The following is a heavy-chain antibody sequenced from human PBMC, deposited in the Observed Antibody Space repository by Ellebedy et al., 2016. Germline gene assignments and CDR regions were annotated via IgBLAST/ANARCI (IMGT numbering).Heavy chain of an antibody. CDR1: GGSITSHY. D-gene: IGHD6-19*01. V-gene: IGHV4-59*11. CDR2: VFHTGTT. J-gene: IGHJ3*01. CDR3: AKWNGGWYAFEV. Sequence: SETLSLTCTVSGGSITSHYWNWIRRPPGKGLEWIGYVFHTGTTNYNPSLKSRVTMSVDTSKSQFSLRLTSVTAADTAVYYCAKWNGGWYAFEVWGQGTMVTVSS.